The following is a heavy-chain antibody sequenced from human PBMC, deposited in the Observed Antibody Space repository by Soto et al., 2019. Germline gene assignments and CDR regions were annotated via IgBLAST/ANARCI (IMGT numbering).Heavy chain of an antibody. V-gene: IGHV3-13*04. CDR3: ARAFTTGVLAY. D-gene: IGHD3-10*01. J-gene: IGHJ4*02. CDR1: GFTFSSYD. CDR2: IGTAGDA. Sequence: EVQLVESGGGLVQPGGSLRLSCAASGFTFSSYDMHWVRQVTGKGLEWVSAIGTAGDAYYPNSVKGRFTISRENAKNSLYLQMNSLRAGDTAVYYCARAFTTGVLAYWGQGTLVTVSS.